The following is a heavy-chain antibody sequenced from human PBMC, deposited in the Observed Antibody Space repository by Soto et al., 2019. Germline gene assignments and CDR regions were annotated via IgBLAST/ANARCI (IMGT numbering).Heavy chain of an antibody. CDR1: GFIFSNYA. CDR3: AKRGTYREFDY. Sequence: GGSLRLSCAASGFIFSNYAMSWVRQAPGKGLEWVSAISDSGVSTSYADSVKGRLTISRDNSKNTLYLQVNSLRAEDTAVYFCAKRGTYREFDYWGQGTLVTVSS. CDR2: ISDSGVST. V-gene: IGHV3-23*01. J-gene: IGHJ4*02. D-gene: IGHD1-26*01.